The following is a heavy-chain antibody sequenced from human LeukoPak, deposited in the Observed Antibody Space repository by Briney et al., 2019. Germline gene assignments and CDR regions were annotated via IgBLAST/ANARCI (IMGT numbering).Heavy chain of an antibody. D-gene: IGHD3-10*01. Sequence: ASVKVSCKVSGYTLTELSMHWVRQAPGKGLEWMGGFDPEDGETIYAQKFQGRVTMTEDTSTDTAYMELSSLRSEDTAVYYCATDCIGLCRIYYYGSGGVKGAFDIWGQGTMVTVSS. CDR3: ATDCIGLCRIYYYGSGGVKGAFDI. V-gene: IGHV1-24*01. CDR2: FDPEDGET. J-gene: IGHJ3*02. CDR1: GYTLTELS.